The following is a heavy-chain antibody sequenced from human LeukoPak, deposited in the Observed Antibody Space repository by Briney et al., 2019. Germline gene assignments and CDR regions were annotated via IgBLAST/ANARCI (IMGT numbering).Heavy chain of an antibody. V-gene: IGHV3-33*01. Sequence: PGGSPRLSCAASGFTFSNYGMHWVRQAPGKGLEWVAVIWCDGSNKYYADSVKGRFTLSRDNSKNTLFLQMNSLRPEDTAVYFCARDLTQLALFDYWGQGTLVTVSS. CDR3: ARDLTQLALFDY. D-gene: IGHD6-13*01. CDR2: IWCDGSNK. CDR1: GFTFSNYG. J-gene: IGHJ4*02.